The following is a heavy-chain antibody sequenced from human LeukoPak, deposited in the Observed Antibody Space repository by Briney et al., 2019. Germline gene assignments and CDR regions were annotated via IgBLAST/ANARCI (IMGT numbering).Heavy chain of an antibody. J-gene: IGHJ5*02. V-gene: IGHV3-23*01. CDR2: ICGSVGST. D-gene: IGHD3-9*01. CDR3: AKGLMSGYYDILTGLA. Sequence: GGSLRLSCAASGVTFSSYAMSWVRQAPGKGLEWVSAICGSVGSTYYADSVKGRFTISRDNSKNTLYLPMHSLRSEDTAVYYCAKGLMSGYYDILTGLAWGQGTLVTVSS. CDR1: GVTFSSYA.